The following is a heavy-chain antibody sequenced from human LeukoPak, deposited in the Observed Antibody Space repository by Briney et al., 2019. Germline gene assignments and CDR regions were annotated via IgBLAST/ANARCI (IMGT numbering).Heavy chain of an antibody. V-gene: IGHV4-59*01. CDR2: IYYSGSI. CDR3: ARGSSYGPNFDY. CDR1: GGSISNYY. J-gene: IGHJ4*02. Sequence: TSETLSLTCTVSGGSISNYYWNWIRQPPGKELEWIGDIYYSGSISYNPSLKSRVTISVDTSKNQLSLKLSSVTAADTAVYYCARGSSYGPNFDYWGQGTLVTVSS. D-gene: IGHD3-16*01.